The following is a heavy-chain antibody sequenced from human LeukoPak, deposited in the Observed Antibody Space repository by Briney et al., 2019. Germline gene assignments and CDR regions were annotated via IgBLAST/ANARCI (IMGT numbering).Heavy chain of an antibody. Sequence: PGGSLRLSCAASGFTFAYYDMIWVRQAPGKGLEWVASITLSGGSSFYADSVKGRFIISRDNSKSTVYLQMYSVSAEDTAVYYCAKRGNPAVGHHYLDVWGKGTTVSVSS. CDR2: ITLSGGSS. CDR3: AKRGNPAVGHHYLDV. J-gene: IGHJ6*03. CDR1: GFTFAYYD. V-gene: IGHV3-23*01. D-gene: IGHD1-26*01.